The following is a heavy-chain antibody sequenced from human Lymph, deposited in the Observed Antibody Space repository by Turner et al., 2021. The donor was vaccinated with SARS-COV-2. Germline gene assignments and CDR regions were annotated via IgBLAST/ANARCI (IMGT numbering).Heavy chain of an antibody. D-gene: IGHD1-26*01. J-gene: IGHJ3*02. CDR1: GGTFSTYV. V-gene: IGHV1-69*10. CDR2: FIPILGIA. CDR3: ARRHSGNYDAFDI. Sequence: QVQLVQSGAEVKKPGSSVKVSCKASGGTFSTYVISWVRQAPGQGLEWMGGFIPILGIANYAQKFQGRVTITADKSTSTAYMELSSLRSEDTAAYHCARRHSGNYDAFDIWGQGTMVTVSS.